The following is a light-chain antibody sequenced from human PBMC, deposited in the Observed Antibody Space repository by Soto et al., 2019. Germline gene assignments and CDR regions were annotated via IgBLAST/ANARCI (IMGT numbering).Light chain of an antibody. Sequence: ERVMTQSPVTLSVSPGEGATLSCRASQTISSFLAWYQQKRGQAPRLLIHGASNRATGIPDRFSGSGSGTDFTLTITRLEPEDFAVYYCQQYGGSPRTFGQGTKVDIK. CDR1: QTISSF. CDR2: GAS. V-gene: IGKV3-20*01. J-gene: IGKJ1*01. CDR3: QQYGGSPRT.